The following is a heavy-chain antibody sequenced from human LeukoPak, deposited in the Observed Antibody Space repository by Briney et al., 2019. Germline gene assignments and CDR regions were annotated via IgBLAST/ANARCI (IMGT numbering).Heavy chain of an antibody. J-gene: IGHJ3*02. V-gene: IGHV4-4*02. CDR3: VRYCGGDCYSAFDI. CDR2: IYHSGIT. D-gene: IGHD2-21*02. Sequence: PSETLSLTCTVSGGSISSSNWWSWVRPAPGKGLEWIGEIYHSGITNYNPSLKSRVTISVDKSKNQFSLKLSSVTAADTAVYYCVRYCGGDCYSAFDIWGQGTIVTVSS. CDR1: GGSISSSNW.